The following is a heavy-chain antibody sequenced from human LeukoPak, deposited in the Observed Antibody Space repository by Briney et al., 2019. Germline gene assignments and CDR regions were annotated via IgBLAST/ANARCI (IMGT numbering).Heavy chain of an antibody. V-gene: IGHV4-34*01. CDR1: GGSFSGYY. Sequence: SETLSLTCAVYGGSFSGYYWSWIRQPPGKGLEWIGEINHSGSTNYNPSLKSRVTISVDTPKNQFSLKLSSVTAADTAVYYCARGGGRDGYKPPVDYWGQGTLVTVSS. CDR2: INHSGST. J-gene: IGHJ4*02. CDR3: ARGGGRDGYKPPVDY. D-gene: IGHD5-12*01.